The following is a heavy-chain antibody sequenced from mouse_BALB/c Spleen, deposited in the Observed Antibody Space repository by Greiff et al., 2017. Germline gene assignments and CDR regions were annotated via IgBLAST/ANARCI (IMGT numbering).Heavy chain of an antibody. CDR1: GYTFTSYV. J-gene: IGHJ4*01. CDR2: INPYNDGT. V-gene: IGHV1-14*01. Sequence: VQLQQSGPELVKPGASVKMSCKASGYTFTSYVMHWVKQKPGQGLEWIGYINPYNDGTKYNEKFKGKATLTSDKSSSTAYMELSSLTSEDSAVYYCAILHYYGSMDYWGQGTSVTVSS. D-gene: IGHD1-2*01. CDR3: AILHYYGSMDY.